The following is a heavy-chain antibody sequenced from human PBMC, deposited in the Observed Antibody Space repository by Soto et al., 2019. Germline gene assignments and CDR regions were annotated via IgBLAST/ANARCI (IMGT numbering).Heavy chain of an antibody. Sequence: SHTLSVTCAISGESVSRISAAWNWIRKSPSRDLEWLGRTYYRHKWYNDYAVSVTSRITINPDTSKSQFSLQVNSVTPEDTAVYYCAREVLGYLYGAGVRPVRNYYGMDVWRKGTTVTVSS. CDR2: TYYRHKWYN. CDR1: GESVSRISAA. CDR3: AREVLGYLYGAGVRPVRNYYGMDV. V-gene: IGHV6-1*01. D-gene: IGHD3-10*01. J-gene: IGHJ6*04.